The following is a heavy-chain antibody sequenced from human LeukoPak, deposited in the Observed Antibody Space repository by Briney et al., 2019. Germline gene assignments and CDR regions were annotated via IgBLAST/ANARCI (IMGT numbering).Heavy chain of an antibody. D-gene: IGHD3-9*01. CDR1: GGFFSGYY. CDR3: ARGRYFSWFDP. J-gene: IGHJ5*02. V-gene: IGHV4-34*01. CDR2: INHSGST. Sequence: SETLSLTCAVYGGFFSGYYWSWIRQPPGKGLEWIGEINHSGSTNYNPSLKSRVTISVDTSKNQFSLKLSSVTAADTAVYYCARGRYFSWFDPWGQGTLVTVSS.